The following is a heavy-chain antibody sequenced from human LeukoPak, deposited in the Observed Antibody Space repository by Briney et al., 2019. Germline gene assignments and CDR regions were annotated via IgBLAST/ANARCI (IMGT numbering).Heavy chain of an antibody. CDR3: ARVPFYYYYRGAFDI. D-gene: IGHD3-10*01. CDR2: IYYSGSI. CDR1: NASISSGGYY. J-gene: IGHJ3*02. Sequence: PSQTLSLTCTVSNASISSGGYYWSWIRQHPGEGLEWIGYIYYSGSISYNPSLKSRVTISVDTSKNQFPLKLNSVTAADTAVYYCARVPFYYYYRGAFDIWGQGTMVTVSS. V-gene: IGHV4-31*03.